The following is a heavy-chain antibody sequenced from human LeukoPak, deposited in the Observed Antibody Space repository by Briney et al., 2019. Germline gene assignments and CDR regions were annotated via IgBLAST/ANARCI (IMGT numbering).Heavy chain of an antibody. CDR3: AKDPIGGETHFDY. Sequence: GGSLRLSCAASGFTFSSYSMNWVRQAPGKGLEWVAFIRYDGSNKYYADSVKGRFTISRDNSKNTLYLQMNSLRAEDTAAYYCAKDPIGGETHFDYWGQGTLVTVSS. J-gene: IGHJ4*02. CDR2: IRYDGSNK. V-gene: IGHV3-30*02. D-gene: IGHD2-21*01. CDR1: GFTFSSYS.